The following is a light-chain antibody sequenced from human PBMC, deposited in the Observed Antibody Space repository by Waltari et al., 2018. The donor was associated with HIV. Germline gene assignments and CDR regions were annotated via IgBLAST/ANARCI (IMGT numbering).Light chain of an antibody. V-gene: IGLV1-40*01. J-gene: IGLJ3*02. Sequence: QSLLTQPPSVSGAPGQRVTISCTGSSSNIGAGYDVHWYQQLPGTAPKLLIYGNSNRPSGVPDRFSGSKSDTSASLAITGLRAEDEADYYCSSYTSSSTLVFGGGTKLTVL. CDR3: SSYTSSSTLV. CDR2: GNS. CDR1: SSNIGAGYD.